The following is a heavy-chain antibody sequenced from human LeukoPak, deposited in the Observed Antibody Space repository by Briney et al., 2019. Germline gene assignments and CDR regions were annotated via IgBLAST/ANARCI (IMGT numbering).Heavy chain of an antibody. Sequence: GGSLRLSCAASGFTFSNAWLNWVRQAPGKGLEWVGHIKSKTDGGTTDYAAPVKGRFTISRDDSKNTLFLQMNSLKTEDTAVYYCALPWGSGSYYDYWGQGTLVTVSS. CDR3: ALPWGSGSYYDY. V-gene: IGHV3-15*01. D-gene: IGHD3-10*01. J-gene: IGHJ4*02. CDR2: IKSKTDGGTT. CDR1: GFTFSNAW.